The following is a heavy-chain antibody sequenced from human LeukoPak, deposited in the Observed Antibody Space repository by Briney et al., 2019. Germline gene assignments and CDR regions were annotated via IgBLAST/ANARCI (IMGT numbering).Heavy chain of an antibody. V-gene: IGHV3-21*01. CDR1: GFTFSSYS. CDR3: ATGGRQGYYGSGSYLGVDY. J-gene: IGHJ4*02. Sequence: GTLRLSCAASGFTFSSYSMNWVRQAPGKGLEWVSSISSSSSYIYYADSVKGRFTISRDNAKNSLYLQMNSLRAEDTAVYYCATGGRQGYYGSGSYLGVDYWGQGTLVTVSS. D-gene: IGHD3-10*01. CDR2: ISSSSSYI.